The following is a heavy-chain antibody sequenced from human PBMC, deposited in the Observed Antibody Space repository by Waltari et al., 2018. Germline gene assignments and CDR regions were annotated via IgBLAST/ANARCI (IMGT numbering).Heavy chain of an antibody. CDR1: GFTFSSYW. CDR3: ATSRTFDY. J-gene: IGHJ4*02. CDR2: IKQDGSEK. V-gene: IGHV3-7*01. D-gene: IGHD2-2*01. Sequence: EVQLVESGGGLVQPGGSLRLSCVASGFTFSSYWRNWVRQAPGKGLEWVANIKQDGSEKYFVDSVKGRFTISRDNAKNSLFLQMNSLRAEDTAVYYCATSRTFDYWGQGTLVTVSS.